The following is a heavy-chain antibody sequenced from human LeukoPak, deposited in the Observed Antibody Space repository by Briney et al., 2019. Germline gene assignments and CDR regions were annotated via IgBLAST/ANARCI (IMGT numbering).Heavy chain of an antibody. Sequence: GASVKVSCKASGYTFTSYDINWVRQATGQGLEWMGWVNPNSGNTGYAQKFQGRVTMTRNTSISTAYMELSSLRSEDTAVYYCARTYYDILTGYYYFDYWGQGTLVTVSS. CDR1: GYTFTSYD. V-gene: IGHV1-8*01. D-gene: IGHD3-9*01. J-gene: IGHJ4*02. CDR2: VNPNSGNT. CDR3: ARTYYDILTGYYYFDY.